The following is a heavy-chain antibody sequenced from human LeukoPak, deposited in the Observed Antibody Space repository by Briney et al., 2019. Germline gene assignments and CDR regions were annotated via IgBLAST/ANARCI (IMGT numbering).Heavy chain of an antibody. CDR2: ISSSGSTI. CDR3: ARDLSGYCSSTSCYNSFDY. D-gene: IGHD2-2*02. CDR1: GFTFSDYC. V-gene: IGHV3-11*01. Sequence: GGSLRLSCAASGFTFSDYCMSWIRQAPGKGLEWVSYISSSGSTIYYADSVKGRFTISRDNAKNSLYLQMNSLRAEDTAVYYCARDLSGYCSSTSCYNSFDYWGQGTLVTVSS. J-gene: IGHJ4*02.